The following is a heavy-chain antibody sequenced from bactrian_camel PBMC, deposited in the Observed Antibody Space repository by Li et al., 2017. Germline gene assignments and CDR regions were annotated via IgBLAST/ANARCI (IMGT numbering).Heavy chain of an antibody. Sequence: VQLVESGGGSVQAGGSLRLSCTVSGLSFDRYDMGWYRQAPGNKCELVSTISGAGSAYYADSVKGRFTISRDNAKDTLYLQMNSLKIEDTAVYYCALGSSRQATMTARGKGTQVTVS. CDR2: ISGAGSA. V-gene: IGHV3S55*01. J-gene: IGHJ4*01. D-gene: IGHD3*01. CDR1: GLSFDRYD.